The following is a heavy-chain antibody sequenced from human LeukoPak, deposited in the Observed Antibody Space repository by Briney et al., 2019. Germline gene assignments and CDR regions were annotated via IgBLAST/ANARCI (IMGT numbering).Heavy chain of an antibody. CDR3: ARGEGSSIDY. V-gene: IGHV1-2*02. D-gene: IGHD6-13*01. CDR1: GYTLTDYY. CDR2: INTDSGGT. Sequence: GASVKVSCKASGYTLTDYYMHWVRQAPGQGLEWMVWINTDSGGTNYAQKFQGRVTMTIDTSINTAYLELTRLTSDDTAVYYCARGEGSSIDYWGQGTLVTVSS. J-gene: IGHJ4*02.